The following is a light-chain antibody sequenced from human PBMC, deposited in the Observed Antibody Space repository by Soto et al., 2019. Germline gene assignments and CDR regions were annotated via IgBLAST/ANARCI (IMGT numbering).Light chain of an antibody. J-gene: IGKJ5*01. CDR3: QQYNTYST. Sequence: DLQMTQSPSTLSASFGERVTITCRASQSISRWLAWYQQKPGKAPQALIYDASSLKSGVPSRFSGNGSGTEFTLTISSLQPDDFATYYCQQYNTYSTFGQGTRLEIK. CDR1: QSISRW. V-gene: IGKV1-5*01. CDR2: DAS.